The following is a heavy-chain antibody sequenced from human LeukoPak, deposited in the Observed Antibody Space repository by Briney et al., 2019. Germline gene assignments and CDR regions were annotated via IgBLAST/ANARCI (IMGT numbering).Heavy chain of an antibody. V-gene: IGHV1-8*01. CDR3: ARGRALDY. CDR1: GYTFTSYN. CDR2: MNPNSGNT. Sequence: ASVTVSCKASGYTFTSYNINWVRQATGQGLEWMGWMNPNSGNTDYAQRFQGRVTMTRNTSISTAYMELSSLRSEDTAVYYCARGRALDYWGQGTLVTVSS. J-gene: IGHJ4*02.